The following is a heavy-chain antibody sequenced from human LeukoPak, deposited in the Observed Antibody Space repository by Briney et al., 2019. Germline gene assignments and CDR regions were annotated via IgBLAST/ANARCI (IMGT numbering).Heavy chain of an antibody. CDR3: ARVDNWNYVVYYYYGMDV. CDR2: ISAYNGNT. V-gene: IGHV1-18*01. D-gene: IGHD1-7*01. Sequence: ASVKVSCKASGYTLTSYGISWVRQAPGQGLEWMGWISAYNGNTNYAQKLQGRVTMTTDTSTSTAYMELRSLRSDDTAVYYCARVDNWNYVVYYYYGMDVWGQGTTVTVSS. CDR1: GYTLTSYG. J-gene: IGHJ6*02.